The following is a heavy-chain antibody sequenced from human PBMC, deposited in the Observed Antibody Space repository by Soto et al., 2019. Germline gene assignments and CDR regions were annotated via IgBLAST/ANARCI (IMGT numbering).Heavy chain of an antibody. D-gene: IGHD3-22*01. V-gene: IGHV4-61*01. Sequence: SETLSLTCTVSGDSVSSRSYYWSWIRQPPGKGLEWIAYISNSGSTKANPSLKSRVTISIDTSKNQFSLKLSSVTAADTAIYYCAREYVDSPAYYYPAPLGYWGQGTLVTVSS. CDR2: ISNSGST. CDR1: GDSVSSRSYY. J-gene: IGHJ4*02. CDR3: AREYVDSPAYYYPAPLGY.